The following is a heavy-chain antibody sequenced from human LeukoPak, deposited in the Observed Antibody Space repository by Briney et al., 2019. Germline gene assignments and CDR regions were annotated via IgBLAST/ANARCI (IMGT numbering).Heavy chain of an antibody. CDR2: IYYSGST. V-gene: IGHV4-59*08. Sequence: PSETLSLTCTVSGGSISSYYWSWIRQPPGRGLEWIGYIYYSGSTNYNPSLKSRVTISVDTSKNQFSLKLSSVTAADTAVYYCARWLQHYQRIAAAGTPINWFDPWGQGTLVTVSS. J-gene: IGHJ5*02. D-gene: IGHD6-13*01. CDR1: GGSISSYY. CDR3: ARWLQHYQRIAAAGTPINWFDP.